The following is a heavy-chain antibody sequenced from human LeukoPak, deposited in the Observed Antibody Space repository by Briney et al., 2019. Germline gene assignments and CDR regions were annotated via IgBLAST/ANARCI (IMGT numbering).Heavy chain of an antibody. J-gene: IGHJ4*02. CDR3: TTLTVASNFDY. CDR1: GLTFTNNA. Sequence: GGSLRLSCAASGLTFTNNATSWVRQAPGKGLEWISDISSSGTTTYYADSVKGRFTISRDNAKNSLYLQMNSLRAEDTAAYYCTTLTVASNFDYWGQGTLVTVSS. D-gene: IGHD6-19*01. V-gene: IGHV3-48*03. CDR2: ISSSGTTT.